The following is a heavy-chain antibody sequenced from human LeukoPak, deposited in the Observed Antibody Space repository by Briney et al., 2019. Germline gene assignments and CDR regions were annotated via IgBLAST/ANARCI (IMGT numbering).Heavy chain of an antibody. V-gene: IGHV3-11*03. Sequence: LSLTCTVSGGSISSYYWSWIRQPPGKGLEWVSYISSSSIYTNYADSVKGRFTISRDNAKNSLYLQMNSLRAEDTAVYYCASTYDSSGYYPFDYWGQGTLVTVSS. J-gene: IGHJ4*02. CDR3: ASTYDSSGYYPFDY. D-gene: IGHD3-22*01. CDR1: GGSISSYY. CDR2: ISSSSIYT.